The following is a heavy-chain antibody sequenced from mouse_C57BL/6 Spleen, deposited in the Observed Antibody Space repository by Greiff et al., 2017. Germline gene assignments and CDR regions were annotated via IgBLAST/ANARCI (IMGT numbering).Heavy chain of an antibody. CDR3: AQYYGSSYEYWYFDV. CDR2: INPSNGGT. CDR1: GYTFTSYW. V-gene: IGHV1-53*01. J-gene: IGHJ1*03. D-gene: IGHD1-1*01. Sequence: QVQLQQPGTELVKPGASVKLSCKASGYTFTSYWMHWVKQRPGQGLEWIGNINPSNGGTNYNEKFKSKATLTVDKSSSTAYMQLSSLTSEDSAVYYCAQYYGSSYEYWYFDVWGTGTTVSVSS.